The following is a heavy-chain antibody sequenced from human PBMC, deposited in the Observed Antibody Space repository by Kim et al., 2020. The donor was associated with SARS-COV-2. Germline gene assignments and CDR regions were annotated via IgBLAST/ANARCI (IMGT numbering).Heavy chain of an antibody. V-gene: IGHV3-11*05. D-gene: IGHD3-10*01. Sequence: GGSLRLSCAASGFTFSDYYMSWIRQAPGKGLEWVSYISSSSSYTNYADSVKGRFTISRDNAKNSLYLQMNSLRAEDTAVYYCARDKGGNIRGVDYWGQGTLVTVSS. CDR3: ARDKGGNIRGVDY. CDR2: ISSSSSYT. J-gene: IGHJ4*02. CDR1: GFTFSDYY.